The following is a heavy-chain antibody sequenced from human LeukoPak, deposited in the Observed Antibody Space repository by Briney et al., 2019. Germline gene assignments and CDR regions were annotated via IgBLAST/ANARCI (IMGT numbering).Heavy chain of an antibody. CDR2: IIPIFGTA. CDR1: GGTFSSYA. Sequence: AASVKVSCKASGGTFSSYAISWVRQAPGQGLEWMGGIIPIFGTANYAQKFQGRVTITADESTSTAYMELSSLRSDDTAVYYCASITMVRGVKGYYYYGMDVWGQGTTVTVSS. J-gene: IGHJ6*02. V-gene: IGHV1-69*13. CDR3: ASITMVRGVKGYYYYGMDV. D-gene: IGHD3-10*01.